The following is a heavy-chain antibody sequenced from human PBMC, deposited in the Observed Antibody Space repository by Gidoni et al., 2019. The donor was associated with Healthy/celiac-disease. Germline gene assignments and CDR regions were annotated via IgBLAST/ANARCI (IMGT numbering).Heavy chain of an antibody. J-gene: IGHJ6*03. CDR2: IYYSGST. V-gene: IGHV4-31*03. CDR3: ASSHAHSSWYQNYYYYMDV. Sequence: QVQLQESGPGLVQPSQTLSLTCTVSGCSISSGGYYWSWIRQHPGKGLEWIGYIYYSGSTYYNPSLKSRVTISVDTSKNQFSLKLSSVTAADTAVYYCASSHAHSSWYQNYYYYMDVWGKGTTVTVAS. D-gene: IGHD6-13*01. CDR1: GCSISSGGYY.